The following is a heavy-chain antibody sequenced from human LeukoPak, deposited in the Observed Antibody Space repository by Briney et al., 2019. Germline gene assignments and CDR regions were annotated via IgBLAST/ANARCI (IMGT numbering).Heavy chain of an antibody. CDR3: ARHYYYYYMDV. J-gene: IGHJ6*03. CDR2: ISGGSSFT. CDR1: GFSFSSFS. V-gene: IGHV3-21*01. Sequence: GGSLRLSCAASGFSFSSFSMNWVRQAPGKGLEWVSYISGGSSFTYYVDSVKGRFTISRDNAKNSLYLQMNSLRAEDTAVYYCARHYYYYYMDVWGKGTTVTISS.